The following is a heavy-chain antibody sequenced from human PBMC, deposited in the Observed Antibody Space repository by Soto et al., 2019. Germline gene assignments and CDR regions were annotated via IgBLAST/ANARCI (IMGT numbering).Heavy chain of an antibody. CDR1: GGSISSNY. J-gene: IGHJ5*01. CDR2: IYYNGNT. CDR3: ARERAPEWLRYLDS. Sequence: XETLYLACSVSGGSISSNYWSWIRLPAGKGLEWIGRIYYNGNTNYNPSLKSRVTMSVDTSKNQFSLNLSSVTAADTAMYYCARERAPEWLRYLDSWGLGTLVTAPQ. V-gene: IGHV4-4*07. D-gene: IGHD5-12*01.